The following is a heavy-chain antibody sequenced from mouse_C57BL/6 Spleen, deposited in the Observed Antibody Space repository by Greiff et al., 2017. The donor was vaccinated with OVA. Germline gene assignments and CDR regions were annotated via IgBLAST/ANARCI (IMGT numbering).Heavy chain of an antibody. D-gene: IGHD2-2*01. V-gene: IGHV1-64*01. Sequence: VQLQQPGAELVKPGASVKLSCKASGYTFTSYWMHWVKQRPGQGLEWIGMIHPNSGSTNYNEKFKSKATLTVDKSSSTAYMELSSLTSEDSAVYYCAREGAYGYDRYFDVWGTGTTVTVSS. CDR1: GYTFTSYW. J-gene: IGHJ1*03. CDR3: AREGAYGYDRYFDV. CDR2: IHPNSGST.